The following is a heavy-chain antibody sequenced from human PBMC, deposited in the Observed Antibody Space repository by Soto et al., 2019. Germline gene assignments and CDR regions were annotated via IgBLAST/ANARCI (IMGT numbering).Heavy chain of an antibody. CDR3: ARISGSGHLGWFDP. D-gene: IGHD3-10*01. Sequence: QVQLVQSGGGVVQSGRALRLSCISSGFTFNTYGMFWSRQAPGTGLEWVAGIWFDGSYRYYVDSVKGRFTVSRDNSKNTVYLEMNNLRPGDTAVYYCARISGSGHLGWFDPWGQGTLVTVSS. J-gene: IGHJ5*02. CDR2: IWFDGSYR. V-gene: IGHV3-33*01. CDR1: GFTFNTYG.